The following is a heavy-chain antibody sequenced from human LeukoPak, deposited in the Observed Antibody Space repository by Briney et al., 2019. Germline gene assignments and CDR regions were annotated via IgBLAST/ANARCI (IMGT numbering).Heavy chain of an antibody. CDR3: ARAAITIFGVVTPEYYFDY. Sequence: ASVKVSCKASGYTFTSYDINWVRQATGQGLEWMGWMNPNSGNTGYAQKFQGRVTMTRNTSISTAYMELSRLRSDDTAVYYCARAAITIFGVVTPEYYFDYWGQGTLVTVSS. CDR1: GYTFTSYD. CDR2: MNPNSGNT. D-gene: IGHD3-3*01. J-gene: IGHJ4*02. V-gene: IGHV1-8*01.